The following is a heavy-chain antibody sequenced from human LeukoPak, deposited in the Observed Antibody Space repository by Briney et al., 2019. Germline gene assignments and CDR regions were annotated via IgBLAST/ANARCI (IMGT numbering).Heavy chain of an antibody. Sequence: SETLSLTCAVYGGSFSGYYWSWIRQPPGKGVEWIGEINHSGSTNYNPSLKSRVTISVDTSKNQFSLKLSSVTAADTAVYYCARLWFGELLSSDYWGQGTLVTVSS. V-gene: IGHV4-34*01. CDR2: INHSGST. CDR3: ARLWFGELLSSDY. J-gene: IGHJ4*02. CDR1: GGSFSGYY. D-gene: IGHD3-10*01.